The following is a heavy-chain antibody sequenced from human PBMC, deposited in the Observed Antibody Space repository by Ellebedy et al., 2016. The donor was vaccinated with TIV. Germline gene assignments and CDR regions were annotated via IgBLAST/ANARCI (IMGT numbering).Heavy chain of an antibody. CDR1: GFSFRSYW. J-gene: IGHJ3*02. Sequence: GGSLRLSCAASGFSFRSYWMTWVRQAPRKGLEWVANINQDATKTFYVDSVEGRFTISRDNAKNSLFLQMNSLRAEDTAVYYCATDGSYGDYLSPAHASVMWGQGTLVSVSS. CDR3: ATDGSYGDYLSPAHASVM. D-gene: IGHD4-17*01. V-gene: IGHV3-7*01. CDR2: INQDATKT.